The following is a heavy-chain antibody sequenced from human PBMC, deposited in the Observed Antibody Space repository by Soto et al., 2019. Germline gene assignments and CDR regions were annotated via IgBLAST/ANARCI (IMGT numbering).Heavy chain of an antibody. Sequence: GASLKISCKGSGYGFTSYWIGWVRQMPGHGLEWMGIIYPGDSDTRYSPSFQGQVIISIDKSISTAYLQWSPLKASDTAMYYCARQVHSVYNSDWYGDAFDFWGQGTMVTVSS. J-gene: IGHJ3*01. CDR2: IYPGDSDT. D-gene: IGHD6-13*01. CDR1: GYGFTSYW. CDR3: ARQVHSVYNSDWYGDAFDF. V-gene: IGHV5-51*01.